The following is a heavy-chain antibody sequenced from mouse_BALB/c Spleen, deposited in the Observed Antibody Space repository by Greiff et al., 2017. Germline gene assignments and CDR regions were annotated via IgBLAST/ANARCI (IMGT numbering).Heavy chain of an antibody. V-gene: IGHV5-9-4*01. CDR3: AREFITTRGYAMDY. CDR1: GFTFSSYA. Sequence: DVMLVESGGGLVKPGGSLKLSCAASGFTFSSYAMSWVRQSPEKRLEWVAEISSGGSYTYYPDTVTGRFTISRDNAKNTLYLEMSSLRSEDTDMYYGAREFITTRGYAMDYWGQGTSVTVSS. D-gene: IGHD1-1*01. J-gene: IGHJ4*01. CDR2: ISSGGSYT.